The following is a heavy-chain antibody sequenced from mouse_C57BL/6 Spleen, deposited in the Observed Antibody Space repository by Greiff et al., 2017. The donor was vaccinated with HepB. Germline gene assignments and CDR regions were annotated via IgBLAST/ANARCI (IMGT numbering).Heavy chain of an antibody. CDR3: ARDYGSSYPAWFAY. V-gene: IGHV1-39*01. J-gene: IGHJ3*01. D-gene: IGHD1-1*01. CDR2: INPNYGTT. Sequence: EVKLQESGPELVKPGASVKISCKASGYSFTDYNMNWVKQSNGKSLEWIGVINPNYGTTSYNQKFKGKATLTVDQSSSTAYMQLNSLTSEDSAVYYCARDYGSSYPAWFAYWGQGTLVTVSA. CDR1: GYSFTDYN.